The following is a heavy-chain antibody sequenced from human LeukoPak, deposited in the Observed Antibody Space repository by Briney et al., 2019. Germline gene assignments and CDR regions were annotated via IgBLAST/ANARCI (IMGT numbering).Heavy chain of an antibody. D-gene: IGHD2-21*01. CDR2: IYSGGST. Sequence: GGSLRLSCAASGFTVSSNYMNWLRQAPGKGLEWVSVIYSGGSTYYADSVKGRFTISRHNSKNTLYLQMNSLRAEDTAVYYCARDIAGQHYYFGMDVWGQGTTVTVSS. CDR1: GFTVSSNY. J-gene: IGHJ6*02. CDR3: ARDIAGQHYYFGMDV. V-gene: IGHV3-53*04.